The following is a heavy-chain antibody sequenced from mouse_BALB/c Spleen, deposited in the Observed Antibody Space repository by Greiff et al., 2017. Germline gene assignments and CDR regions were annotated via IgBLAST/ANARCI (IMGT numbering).Heavy chain of an antibody. V-gene: IGHV1S81*02. J-gene: IGHJ3*01. D-gene: IGHD2-14*01. CDR2: INPSNGRT. CDR1: GYTFTSYW. CDR3: VRCGGYYRYDAWFAY. Sequence: QVQLQQPGAELVKPGASVKLSCKASGYTFTSYWMHWVKQRPGQGLEWIGEINPSNGRTNYNEKFKSKATLTVDKSSSTAYMQLSSLTSEDSAVYYGVRCGGYYRYDAWFAYWGQGTLVTVSA.